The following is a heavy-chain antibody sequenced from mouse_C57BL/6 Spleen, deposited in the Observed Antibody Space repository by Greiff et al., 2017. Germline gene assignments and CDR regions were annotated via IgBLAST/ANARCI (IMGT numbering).Heavy chain of an antibody. V-gene: IGHV1-72*01. Sequence: QVQLKQPGAELVKPGASVKLSCKASGYTFTSYWMHWVKQRPGRGLEWIGRIDPHSGGTKYNEKFKSKATLTVDKPSSTAYMQVSSLTSEDSAVYYCARGYYYGSSYGYFDVWGTGTTVTVSS. CDR1: GYTFTSYW. D-gene: IGHD1-1*01. CDR2: IDPHSGGT. CDR3: ARGYYYGSSYGYFDV. J-gene: IGHJ1*03.